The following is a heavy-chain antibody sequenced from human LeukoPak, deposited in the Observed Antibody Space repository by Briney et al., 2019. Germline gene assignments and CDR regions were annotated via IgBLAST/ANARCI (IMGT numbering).Heavy chain of an antibody. V-gene: IGHV3-23*01. D-gene: IGHD5-24*01. CDR1: GFTFSSYA. J-gene: IGHJ3*02. CDR2: SSGSGGST. CDR3: AKGWMKRSPDGFDM. Sequence: GGSLRLSCAASGFTFSSYAMSWVRQAPGKGLEWVGGSSGSGGSTYHADSVKGRFTISRANSKNSSYLQRPGTGAEDTAVYYCAKGWMKRSPDGFDMWGQGTMVIVSS.